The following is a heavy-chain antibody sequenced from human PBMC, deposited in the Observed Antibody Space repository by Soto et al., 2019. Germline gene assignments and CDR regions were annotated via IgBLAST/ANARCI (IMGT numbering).Heavy chain of an antibody. CDR3: AGGRNYYNGMDV. V-gene: IGHV3-9*01. J-gene: IGHJ6*02. D-gene: IGHD3-16*01. CDR2: ITWNSGRI. CDR1: GFIFDDYA. Sequence: LRLSCAASGFIFDDYAMHWVRQAPGKGLEWVSGITWNSGRIGYADSVQGRFTISRDNAKNSLYLQMNSLNIDDTALYYCAGGRNYYNGMDVWGQGTTVTVSS.